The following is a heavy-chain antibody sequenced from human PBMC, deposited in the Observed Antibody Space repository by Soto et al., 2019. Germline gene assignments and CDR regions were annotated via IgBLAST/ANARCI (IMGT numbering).Heavy chain of an antibody. J-gene: IGHJ4*02. CDR1: GFTFSSYW. V-gene: IGHV3-74*01. D-gene: IGHD3-3*01. CDR3: ARVGYDFWSGYYIDY. Sequence: GGSLRLSCAASGFTFSSYWMHWVRQAPGKGLVWVSRINSDGSSTSYADSVKGRFTISRDNAKNTLYLQMNSLRAEDTAVYYCARVGYDFWSGYYIDYWGQGTLVTVSS. CDR2: INSDGSST.